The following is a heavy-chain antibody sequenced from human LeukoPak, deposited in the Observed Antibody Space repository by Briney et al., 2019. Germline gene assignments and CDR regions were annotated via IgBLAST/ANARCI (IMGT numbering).Heavy chain of an antibody. CDR2: ISYDGSNK. J-gene: IGHJ4*02. CDR3: AKVVQYDFWSGYYTFDY. CDR1: GFTFSSYA. V-gene: IGHV3-30-3*01. D-gene: IGHD3-3*01. Sequence: GGSLRLSCAASGFTFSSYAMHWVRQAPGKGLEWVAVISYDGSNKYYADSVKGRFTISRDNSKNTLYLQMNSLRAEDTAVYYCAKVVQYDFWSGYYTFDYWGQGTLVTVSS.